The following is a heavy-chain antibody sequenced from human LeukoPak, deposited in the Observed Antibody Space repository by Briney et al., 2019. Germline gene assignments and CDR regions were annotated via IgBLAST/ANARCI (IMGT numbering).Heavy chain of an antibody. J-gene: IGHJ4*02. CDR1: GGSISSSSYY. CDR2: IYYSGST. V-gene: IGHV4-39*01. CDR3: ARLAWELLDYFDY. Sequence: SETLSLTCTVSGGSISSSSYYWGWIRQPPGKGLEWIGSIYYSGSTYYNPSLKSRVTISVDTSENQFSLKLSSVTAADTAVYYCARLAWELLDYFDYWGQGTLVTVSS. D-gene: IGHD1-26*01.